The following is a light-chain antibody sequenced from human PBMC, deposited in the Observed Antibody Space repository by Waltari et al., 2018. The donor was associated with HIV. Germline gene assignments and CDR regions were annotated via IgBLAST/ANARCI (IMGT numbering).Light chain of an antibody. Sequence: NFILTQPHSVSGSPGKTVTISCTRTSGTIASNYVHWFQQRPGRAPTTGLYDDNHRPSGVPDRFSGTIDRSSNSASLRISGLQTEDEADYYCQSFDSNNHWVFGGGTKLTVL. CDR3: QSFDSNNHWV. CDR1: SGTIASNY. V-gene: IGLV6-57*03. CDR2: DDN. J-gene: IGLJ3*02.